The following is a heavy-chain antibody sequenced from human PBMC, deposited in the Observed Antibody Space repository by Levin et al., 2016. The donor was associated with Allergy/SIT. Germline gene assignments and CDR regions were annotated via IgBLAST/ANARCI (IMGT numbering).Heavy chain of an antibody. CDR3: ARSSPDGSSWYRPHYFDY. V-gene: IGHV4-59*01. CDR2: IYYSGST. D-gene: IGHD6-13*01. CDR1: GGSISSYY. J-gene: IGHJ4*02. Sequence: SETLSLTCTVSGGSISSYYWSWIRQPPGKGLEWIGYIYYSGSTNYNPSLKSRVTISVDTSKNQFSLKLSSVTAADTAVYYCARSSPDGSSWYRPHYFDYWGQGTLVTVSS.